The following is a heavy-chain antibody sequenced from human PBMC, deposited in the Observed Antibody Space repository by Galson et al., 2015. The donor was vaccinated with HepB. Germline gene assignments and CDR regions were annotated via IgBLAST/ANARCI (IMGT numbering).Heavy chain of an antibody. CDR2: IYYSGST. Sequence: LTCTVSGGSISSGRHYWSWIRQHPGKGLEWIGYIYYSGSTFYNPSLRSRVTISVDTSQNQFSVKLMSVTAADTAVYYCARAPFTAFGAITKTYSYSGMDVWGQGTTVAVSS. J-gene: IGHJ6*02. V-gene: IGHV4-31*03. CDR3: ARAPFTAFGAITKTYSYSGMDV. CDR1: GGSISSGRHY. D-gene: IGHD3-3*01.